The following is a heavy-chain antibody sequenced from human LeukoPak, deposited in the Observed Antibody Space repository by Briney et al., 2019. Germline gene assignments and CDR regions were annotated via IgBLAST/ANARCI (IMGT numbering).Heavy chain of an antibody. J-gene: IGHJ4*02. CDR1: GGSISSGGYY. Sequence: SQTLSLTCTVSGGSISSGGYYWSWIRQPPGKGLEWIGYIYHSGSTYYNPSLKSRVTISVDTSKNQFSLKLSSVTAADTAVYYCARDSVVPAATDYWGQGTLVTVSS. V-gene: IGHV4-30-2*01. CDR2: IYHSGST. D-gene: IGHD2-2*01. CDR3: ARDSVVPAATDY.